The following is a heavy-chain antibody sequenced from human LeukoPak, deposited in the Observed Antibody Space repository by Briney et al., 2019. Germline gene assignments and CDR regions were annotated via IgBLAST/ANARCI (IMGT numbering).Heavy chain of an antibody. Sequence: PSQTLSLTCTVSGGSISSGSYYWSWIRQPPGKGLEWIGYIYYSGNTNYNPSLKSRVSISVDTSKNQVSLKLSSVTAADTAVYYCASVLMVRGIAYFDYWGQGTLVTVSS. CDR1: GGSISSGSYY. V-gene: IGHV4-61*01. CDR3: ASVLMVRGIAYFDY. J-gene: IGHJ4*02. D-gene: IGHD3-10*01. CDR2: IYYSGNT.